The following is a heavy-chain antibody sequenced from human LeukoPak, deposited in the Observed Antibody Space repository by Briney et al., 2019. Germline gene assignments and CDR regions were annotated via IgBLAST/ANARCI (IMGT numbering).Heavy chain of an antibody. Sequence: SETLSLTCTVSGGSISSGDYYWSWIRQPPGKGLEWIGYIYYSGSTYYNPSLKSRVTISVDTSKNQFSLKLSSVTAADTAVYYRAREVGYDILTWYFDLWGRGTLVTVSS. CDR2: IYYSGST. D-gene: IGHD3-9*01. J-gene: IGHJ2*01. V-gene: IGHV4-30-4*01. CDR1: GGSISSGDYY. CDR3: AREVGYDILTWYFDL.